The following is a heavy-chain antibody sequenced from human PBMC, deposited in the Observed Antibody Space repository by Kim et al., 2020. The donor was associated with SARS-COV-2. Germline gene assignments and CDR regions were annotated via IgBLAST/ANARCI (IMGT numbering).Heavy chain of an antibody. J-gene: IGHJ4*02. Sequence: GGSLRLSCAASGFTFSSYAMSWVRQAPGKGLEWVSVIYSGGSSTYYADSVKGRFTISRDNSKNTLYLQMNSLRAEDTAVYYCAKAPYPYCSSTSCYYTLPDYWGQGTLVTVSS. CDR3: AKAPYPYCSSTSCYYTLPDY. V-gene: IGHV3-23*03. CDR1: GFTFSSYA. CDR2: IYSGGSST. D-gene: IGHD2-2*01.